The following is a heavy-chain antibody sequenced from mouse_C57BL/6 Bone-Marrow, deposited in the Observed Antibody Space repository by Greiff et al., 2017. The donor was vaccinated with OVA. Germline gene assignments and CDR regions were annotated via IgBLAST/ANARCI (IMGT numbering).Heavy chain of an antibody. Sequence: DVKLVESEGGLVQPGSSMKLSCTASGFTFSDYYMAWVRQVPEKGLEWVANINYDGSSTYYLDSLKSRFIISRDNAKNILYLQMSSLKSEDTATYYCARGGYLFAYWGQGTLVTVSA. CDR3: ARGGYLFAY. V-gene: IGHV5-16*01. D-gene: IGHD5-1-1*01. CDR1: GFTFSDYY. CDR2: INYDGSST. J-gene: IGHJ3*01.